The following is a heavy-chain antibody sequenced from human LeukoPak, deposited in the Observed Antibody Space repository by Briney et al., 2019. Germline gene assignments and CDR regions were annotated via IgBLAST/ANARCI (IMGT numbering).Heavy chain of an antibody. CDR1: GFTLSSYA. CDR2: ISGSGGST. CDR3: AKRPTMIVVVSYFDY. D-gene: IGHD3-22*01. Sequence: PGGSLRLSCAASGFTLSSYAMSWVRQAPGKGLEWVPAISGSGGSTYYADSVKGRFTISRDNSKNTLYLQMNSLRAEDTAVYYCAKRPTMIVVVSYFDYWGQGALVTVSS. J-gene: IGHJ4*02. V-gene: IGHV3-23*01.